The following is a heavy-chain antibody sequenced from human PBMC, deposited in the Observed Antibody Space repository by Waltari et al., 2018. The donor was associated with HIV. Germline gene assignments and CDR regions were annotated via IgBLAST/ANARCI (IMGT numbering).Heavy chain of an antibody. V-gene: IGHV3-23*01. J-gene: IGHJ4*02. CDR2: ISGSGGST. D-gene: IGHD3-22*01. Sequence: EVQLLESGGGLVQPGGSLRLSCAASGFTFSSYAMSWVRQAPGKGREGVSAISGSGGSTYYADSVKGRFTISRDNSKNTLYLQMNSLRAEDTAVYYCAKVKGLLRYYFDYWGQGTLVTVSS. CDR1: GFTFSSYA. CDR3: AKVKGLLRYYFDY.